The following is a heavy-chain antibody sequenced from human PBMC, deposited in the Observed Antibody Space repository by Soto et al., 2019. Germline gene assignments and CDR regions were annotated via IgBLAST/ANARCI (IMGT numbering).Heavy chain of an antibody. CDR3: ARADSYGTVPFDL. CDR1: GGSINSIGYY. CDR2: IYYTGDT. D-gene: IGHD5-18*01. V-gene: IGHV4-39*01. J-gene: IGHJ4*02. Sequence: SETLSLTCIVSGGSINSIGYYWGWIRQPPKKGLEFIGMIYYTGDTRYNPSLNSRVTMSVDTSKNQFSLNVSAVTAADTAIYYCARADSYGTVPFDLWGQGTLVTVSS.